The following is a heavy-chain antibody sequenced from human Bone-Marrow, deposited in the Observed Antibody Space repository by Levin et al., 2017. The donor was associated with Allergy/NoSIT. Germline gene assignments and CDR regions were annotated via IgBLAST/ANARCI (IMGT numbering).Heavy chain of an antibody. V-gene: IGHV5-51*01. CDR1: VYRFTSYW. J-gene: IGHJ5*02. Sequence: GESLQRAGKRSVYRFTSYWIGWVRQMPGKGLEWMGIIYPGDSDTRYSPSFQGQVTISADKSISTAYLQWSSLKASDTAMYYCARLTRSYDILTGYNPHPYWFDPWGQGTLVTVSS. CDR2: IYPGDSDT. D-gene: IGHD3-9*01. CDR3: ARLTRSYDILTGYNPHPYWFDP.